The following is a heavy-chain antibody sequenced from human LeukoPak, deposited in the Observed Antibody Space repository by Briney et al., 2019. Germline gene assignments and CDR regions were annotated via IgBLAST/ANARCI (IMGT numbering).Heavy chain of an antibody. J-gene: IGHJ6*04. CDR3: ARMYITMVRGVIGYYYGMDV. D-gene: IGHD3-10*01. Sequence: SETLSLTCAVYGGSFSGYYWSWIRQPPGKGLEWIGEINHSGSTNYNPSLKSRVTISVDTSKNQFSLKLSSVTAADTAVYYCARMYITMVRGVIGYYYGMDVWGKGTTDTVSS. CDR1: GGSFSGYY. CDR2: INHSGST. V-gene: IGHV4-34*01.